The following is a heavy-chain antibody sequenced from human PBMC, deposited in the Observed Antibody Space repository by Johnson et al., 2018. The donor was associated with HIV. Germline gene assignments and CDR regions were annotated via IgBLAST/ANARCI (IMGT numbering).Heavy chain of an antibody. D-gene: IGHD3-16*01. CDR3: ARGRLGDPFPGAFDI. CDR2: INWNGGST. J-gene: IGHJ3*02. V-gene: IGHV3-20*04. CDR1: GFMFDDYA. Sequence: VLLVESGGGVERPGESLRLSCVGSGFMFDDYAMSWVRQVPGKGLEWVSGINWNGGSTGYADSVKGRFTISRDNAKNSLYLQMNSLRAEDTALYYCARGRLGDPFPGAFDIWGQGTMVTVSS.